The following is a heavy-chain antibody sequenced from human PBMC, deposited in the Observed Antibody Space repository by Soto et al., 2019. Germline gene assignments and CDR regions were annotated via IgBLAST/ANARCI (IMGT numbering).Heavy chain of an antibody. J-gene: IGHJ4*02. CDR2: ISAYNGNT. Sequence: ASVKVSCKASGYTFTSYGISWVRQAPGQGLEWMGWISAYNGNTNYAQKLQGRVTMTTDTSTSTAYMELRSLRSDDTAVYYCARVASGVTMVRGAPDYWGQGTLVTVSS. CDR1: GYTFTSYG. V-gene: IGHV1-18*01. CDR3: ARVASGVTMVRGAPDY. D-gene: IGHD3-10*01.